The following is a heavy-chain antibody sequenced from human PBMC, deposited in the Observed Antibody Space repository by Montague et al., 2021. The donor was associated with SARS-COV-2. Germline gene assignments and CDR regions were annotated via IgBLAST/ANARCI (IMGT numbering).Heavy chain of an antibody. Sequence: SLRLSCAASGFTFSSYGMHWVRQAPGKGLEWVAVISYDGSNKYYADSVKGRFTISRDNSKNTLYLQMNSLRAEDTAVYYCAKGELLDFLFDYWGQGTLVTVSS. CDR3: AKGELLDFLFDY. CDR2: ISYDGSNK. D-gene: IGHD3-10*01. J-gene: IGHJ4*02. V-gene: IGHV3-30*18. CDR1: GFTFSSYG.